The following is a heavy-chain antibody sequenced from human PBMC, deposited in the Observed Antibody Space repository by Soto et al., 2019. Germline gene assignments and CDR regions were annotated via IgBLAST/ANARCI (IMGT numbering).Heavy chain of an antibody. J-gene: IGHJ6*02. V-gene: IGHV3-30*18. CDR3: AKNHLGKPFYYYYIMDA. CDR1: GFAFGDYG. Sequence: QVQLEESGGGVVQPGRSLRLSCAASGFAFGDYGMHWVRQAPGKGLEWVAIISSDGNNKCYADSVKGRFTISRDNSQNTLFLQMNSLRADDTALYYCAKNHLGKPFYYYYIMDACGQGTTVTVSS. D-gene: IGHD6-13*01. CDR2: ISSDGNNK.